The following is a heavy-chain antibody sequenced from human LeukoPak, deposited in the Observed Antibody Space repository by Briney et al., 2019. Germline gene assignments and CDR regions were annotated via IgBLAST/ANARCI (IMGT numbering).Heavy chain of an antibody. Sequence: GGSLRLSCAASGFSVSNDYMSWVRQAPGRGLEWVSAIYSGGNTHYADSVRGRFTISRDNSKNTLYLQMDRLSDEDTAIYYCARDPSPFHSWGQGTLVTVSS. CDR2: IYSGGNT. CDR3: ARDPSPFHS. CDR1: GFSVSNDY. J-gene: IGHJ4*02. V-gene: IGHV3-53*01.